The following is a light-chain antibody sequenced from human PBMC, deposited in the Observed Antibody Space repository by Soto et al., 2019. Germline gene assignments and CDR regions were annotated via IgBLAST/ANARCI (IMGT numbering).Light chain of an antibody. CDR1: QSVSSY. J-gene: IGKJ4*01. CDR3: QKRSNWPRA. V-gene: IGKV3-11*01. Sequence: EIVLTQSPATLSLSPGERATLSCRASQSVSSYLAWYQQKPGQAPRLLIYDASNRATGIPARFSGSGSGTDFTLTISSLEPEDFAVYYCQKRSNWPRAFGGGTKVDI. CDR2: DAS.